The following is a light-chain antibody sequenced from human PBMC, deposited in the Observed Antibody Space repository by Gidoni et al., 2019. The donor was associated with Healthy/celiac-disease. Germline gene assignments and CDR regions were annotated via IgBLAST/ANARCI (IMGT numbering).Light chain of an antibody. J-gene: IGKJ2*01. Sequence: LVMTKSPATLSVSPGERATLSCRASQSVSIYLALYQQKPGKAPMLLIYGATTRPTGIPARFSGSGSGKEFTITISSLQSEDFAVYYWQQDSNWPYTFGQGTKVDIK. CDR1: QSVSIY. CDR2: GAT. CDR3: QQDSNWPYT. V-gene: IGKV3-15*01.